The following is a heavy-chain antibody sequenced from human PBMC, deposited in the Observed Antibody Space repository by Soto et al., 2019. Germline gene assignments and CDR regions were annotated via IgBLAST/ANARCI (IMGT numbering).Heavy chain of an antibody. CDR2: IIPIFGTA. CDR3: AREGGRGIAVAGTFDY. Sequence: QVQLVRSGAEVKKPGSSVKVSCKASGGTFSSYAISWVRQAPGQGLEWMGGIIPIFGTANYAQKFQGRVTITADESTSTAYMELSSLRSEDTAVYYCAREGGRGIAVAGTFDYWGQGTLVTVSS. D-gene: IGHD6-19*01. J-gene: IGHJ4*02. CDR1: GGTFSSYA. V-gene: IGHV1-69*12.